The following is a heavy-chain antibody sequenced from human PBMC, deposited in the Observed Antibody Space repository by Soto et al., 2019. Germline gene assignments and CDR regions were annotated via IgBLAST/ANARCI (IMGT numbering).Heavy chain of an antibody. CDR1: GFTFSSYA. Sequence: HPGGSLRLSCAASGFTFSSYAMHWVRQAPGKGLEWVAVISYDGSNKYYADSVKGRFTISRDNSKNTLYLQMNSLRAEDTAVYYCAREDVPGYSYGLYYYYGMDVWGQGTTVTVSS. CDR2: ISYDGSNK. V-gene: IGHV3-30-3*01. J-gene: IGHJ6*02. CDR3: AREDVPGYSYGLYYYYGMDV. D-gene: IGHD5-18*01.